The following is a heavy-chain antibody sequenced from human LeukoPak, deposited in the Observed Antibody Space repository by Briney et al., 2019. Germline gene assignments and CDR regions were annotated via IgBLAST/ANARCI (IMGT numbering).Heavy chain of an antibody. CDR1: GGTLSLYA. J-gene: IGHJ6*03. CDR2: IVPLIGTP. V-gene: IGHV1-69*05. CDR3: ARGDRVVPPLYYYCCYLDV. D-gene: IGHD2-15*01. Sequence: SVKVSCKASGGTLSLYAISWVRQAPGQGLEWMGCIVPLIGTPHYAEKFRDRVTITTDGSTNTGNMELSSLRSEDAAVYYCARGDRVVPPLYYYCCYLDVWGKGTTVTVSS.